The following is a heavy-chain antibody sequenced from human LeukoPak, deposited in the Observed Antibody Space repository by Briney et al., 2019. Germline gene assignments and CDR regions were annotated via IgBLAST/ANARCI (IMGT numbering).Heavy chain of an antibody. V-gene: IGHV1-2*02. D-gene: IGHD3-3*01. CDR2: INPNSGDT. CDR3: AIDLDFWSGLYAFDI. Sequence: ASVKVSCKASGYTFTGYYMHWVRQAPGQGLEWMGWINPNSGDTNYAQKLQGRVTMTTDTSTSTAYMELRSLRSDDTAVYYCAIDLDFWSGLYAFDIWGQGTMVTVSS. CDR1: GYTFTGYY. J-gene: IGHJ3*02.